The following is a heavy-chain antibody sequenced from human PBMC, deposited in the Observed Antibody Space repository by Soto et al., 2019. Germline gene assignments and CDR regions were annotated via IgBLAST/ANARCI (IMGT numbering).Heavy chain of an antibody. CDR2: IIPIFGTA. Sequence: SVKVSCKASGGTLSSYAISWVRQAPGQGLEGMGGIIPIFGTANYAQKFQGRVTITADESTSTAYMELSSLRSEDTAVYYCATCLYDFWSQAAGATHSCFDPWGQGTLVTVSS. CDR1: GGTLSSYA. V-gene: IGHV1-69*13. CDR3: ATCLYDFWSQAAGATHSCFDP. J-gene: IGHJ5*02. D-gene: IGHD3-3*01.